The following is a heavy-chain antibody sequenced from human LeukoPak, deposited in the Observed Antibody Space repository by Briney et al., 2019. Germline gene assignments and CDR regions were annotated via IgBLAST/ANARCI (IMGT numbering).Heavy chain of an antibody. D-gene: IGHD6-13*01. V-gene: IGHV1-2*02. CDR3: ARLAAAGTDY. CDR2: INPNSGDT. Sequence: ASVKVSCKASGYIFTGYYIHWVRQAPGQGLEWMGWINPNSGDTHYAQKFQGRVTMTRDTSISTAYMELSRLRSDDTAVYYCARLAAAGTDYWGQGTLVTVFS. CDR1: GYIFTGYY. J-gene: IGHJ4*02.